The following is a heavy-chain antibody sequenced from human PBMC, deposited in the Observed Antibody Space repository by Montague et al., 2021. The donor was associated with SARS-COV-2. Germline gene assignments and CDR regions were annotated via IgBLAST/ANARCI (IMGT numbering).Heavy chain of an antibody. CDR1: GFTVGYNY. V-gene: IGHV3-66*01. CDR3: ATTSIDWYYYSMDV. J-gene: IGHJ6*02. CDR2: IYESGST. Sequence: SLRLSCAASGFTVGYNYMTWVRQAPGKGLEWVSAIYESGSTFYADSVKGRFTISRDTSKNTLYLQLNSLRAEDTAVYYCATTSIDWYYYSMDVWGQGTTVTVPS. D-gene: IGHD3-3*02.